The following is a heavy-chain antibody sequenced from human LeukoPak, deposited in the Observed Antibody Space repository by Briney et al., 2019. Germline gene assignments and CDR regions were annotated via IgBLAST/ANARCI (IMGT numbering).Heavy chain of an antibody. CDR1: GYTFTNYA. V-gene: IGHV1-18*01. J-gene: IGHJ4*02. CDR3: ARDLPADTGYETHDY. D-gene: IGHD5-12*01. CDR2: TSAYNGNT. Sequence: ASVKGSCKTSGYTFTNYAISWVRQAPGQGLEWVGWTSAYNGNTDYAQKFQGRVTMTTDSSTSTAYMELRSLRSDVTAVYYCARDLPADTGYETHDYWGQGTLVTVSS.